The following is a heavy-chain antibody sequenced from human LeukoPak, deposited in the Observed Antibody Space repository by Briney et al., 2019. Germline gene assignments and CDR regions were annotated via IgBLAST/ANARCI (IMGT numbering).Heavy chain of an antibody. J-gene: IGHJ4*02. D-gene: IGHD6-6*01. CDR3: ARGRRKWYSSSPIDY. Sequence: SETLSLNCAVYGGSFSGYYWSWIRQPPGKGLEWIGEINHSGSTNYNPSLKSRVTISVDTSKNQFSLKLSSVTAADTAVYYCARGRRKWYSSSPIDYWGQGTLVTVSS. CDR1: GGSFSGYY. V-gene: IGHV4-34*01. CDR2: INHSGST.